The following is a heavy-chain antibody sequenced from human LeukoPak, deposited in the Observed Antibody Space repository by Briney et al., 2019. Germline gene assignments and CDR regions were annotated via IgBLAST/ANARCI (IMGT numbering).Heavy chain of an antibody. CDR3: ARDRGELFLSGREEICYYYLEV. Sequence: GGSLRLSCAASGFNVWGIYRTYLRQAPGKGLEWVSVIYSGGSTYYADSVKGRFTISRDNSKNTPYLRMNSMRDVAKVVYYCARDRGELFLSGREEICYYYLEVWGKGTTVTVSS. V-gene: IGHV3-53*01. D-gene: IGHD1-26*01. CDR2: IYSGGST. CDR1: GFNVWGIY. J-gene: IGHJ6*03.